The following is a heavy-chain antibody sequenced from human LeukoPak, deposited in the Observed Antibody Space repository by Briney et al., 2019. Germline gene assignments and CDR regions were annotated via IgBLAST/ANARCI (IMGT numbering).Heavy chain of an antibody. Sequence: GGSLRLSCAASGFTFSRYWMHWVRQAPGKGLVWVSRIKGDGSSTLYADSVKGRFTISRDNTKNTLYLQMNSLRVEDTAVYYCARDGTTVVPFDYWGQGTLVTVSS. CDR3: ARDGTTVVPFDY. CDR1: GFTFSRYW. J-gene: IGHJ4*02. D-gene: IGHD4-23*01. CDR2: IKGDGSST. V-gene: IGHV3-74*01.